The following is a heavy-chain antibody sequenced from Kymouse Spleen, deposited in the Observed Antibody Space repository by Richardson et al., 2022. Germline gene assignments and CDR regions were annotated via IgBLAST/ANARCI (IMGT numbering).Heavy chain of an antibody. CDR2: ISYDGSNK. D-gene: IGHD2-15*01,IGHD2-2*02. V-gene: IGHV3-30*18. J-gene: IGHJ6*02. CDR1: GFTFSSYG. CDR3: AKGPDELLYYYYYGMDV. Sequence: QVQLVESGGGVVQPGRSLRLSCAASGFTFSSYGMHWVRQAPGKGLEWVAVISYDGSNKYYADSVKGRFTISRDNSKNTLYLQMNSLRAEDTAVYYCAKGPDELLYYYYYGMDVWGQGTTVTVSS.